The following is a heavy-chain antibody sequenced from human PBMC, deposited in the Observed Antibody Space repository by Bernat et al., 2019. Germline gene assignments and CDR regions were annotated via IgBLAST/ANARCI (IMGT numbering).Heavy chain of an antibody. CDR1: GASISGHY. CDR3: ARGSGVLGTTTGS. CDR2: LHYSGSS. J-gene: IGHJ5*02. Sequence: QVQLQESGPGLVQSSETLSLTCNVSGASISGHYWTWIRQPPGKGLEWIAYLHYSGSSGYNPSLTSRLTIAVDTSKNQYSLKLTSVTAADTAVYYCARGSGVLGTTTGSWGQGALVTVSS. V-gene: IGHV4-59*11. D-gene: IGHD2-8*01.